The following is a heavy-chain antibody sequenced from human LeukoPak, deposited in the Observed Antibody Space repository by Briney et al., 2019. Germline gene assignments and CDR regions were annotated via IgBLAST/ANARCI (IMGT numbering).Heavy chain of an antibody. CDR2: LSSSSSYI. J-gene: IGHJ6*03. CDR1: GVTFSSDS. V-gene: IGHV3-21*01. D-gene: IGHD2-2*03. Sequence: GGSLRLSCAASGVTFSSDSLNWVPQAPGKGLEWGSSLSSSSSYIYYADSVKSRFTISRDNAKNSLYLQMNSLRAEDKAVYYCARVGYCSSTSCSIYYYYYMDVWGKGTRVTVSS. CDR3: ARVGYCSSTSCSIYYYYYMDV.